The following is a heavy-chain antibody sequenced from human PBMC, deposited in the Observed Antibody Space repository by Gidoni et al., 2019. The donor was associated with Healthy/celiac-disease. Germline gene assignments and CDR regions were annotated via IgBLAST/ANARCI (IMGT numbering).Heavy chain of an antibody. D-gene: IGHD2-15*01. CDR1: GFTFSNAW. V-gene: IGHV3-15*01. Sequence: VQLVESGGGLVMPGGSFRLSCAASGFTFSNAWLSWVRQAPGKGLEWVGRIKSKTDGGTTDYAAPVKGRFTISRDDSKNTLYLQMNSLKTEDTAVYYCTTDLTTIVVVVAATLGYWGQGTLVTVSS. CDR3: TTDLTTIVVVVAATLGY. CDR2: IKSKTDGGTT. J-gene: IGHJ4*02.